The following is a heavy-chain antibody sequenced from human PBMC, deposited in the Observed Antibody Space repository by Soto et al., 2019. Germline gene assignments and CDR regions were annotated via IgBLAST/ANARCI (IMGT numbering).Heavy chain of an antibody. CDR3: AHSRGATVTTVEDAFDI. D-gene: IGHD4-17*01. CDR1: GFSLSTSGVG. CDR2: IYWDDDK. J-gene: IGHJ3*02. V-gene: IGHV2-5*02. Sequence: QITLKESGPTLVKPTQTLTLTCTFSGFSLSTSGVGVGWIRQPPGKALEWLALIYWDDDKRYSPSLKSRLTITKDTSKNQVVRTMTNMDPVDTATYYCAHSRGATVTTVEDAFDIWGQGTMVTVSS.